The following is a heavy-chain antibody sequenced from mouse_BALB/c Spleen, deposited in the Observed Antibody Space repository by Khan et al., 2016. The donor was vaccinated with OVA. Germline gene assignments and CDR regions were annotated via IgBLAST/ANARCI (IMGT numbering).Heavy chain of an antibody. CDR2: IDPANGNT. V-gene: IGHV14-3*02. CDR1: GFNIKDNY. Sequence: VQLKESGAELVKPGASVKLSCTASGFNIKDNYRHWVKQRPEQGLEWIGRIDPANGNTEYDPKFQGKATITADTSSNTAYLQLSSLTSEDTAVYYCARWPRGYWGQGTTLTVSS. CDR3: ARWPRGY. J-gene: IGHJ2*01.